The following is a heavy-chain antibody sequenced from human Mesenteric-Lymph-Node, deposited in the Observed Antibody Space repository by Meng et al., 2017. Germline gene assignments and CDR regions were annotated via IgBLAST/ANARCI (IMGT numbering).Heavy chain of an antibody. CDR1: EYSLTELS. D-gene: IGHD1-1*01. Sequence: ASVQVSCKVSEYSLTELSMHWVRQAPGKGLEWRGSFDPEHGETTYAQKFQGRVTMTEDTSTDTAYMDLSSLRFEDTAVYYCAAADLGGTNFLDYWGQGILVTVSS. CDR3: AAADLGGTNFLDY. V-gene: IGHV1-24*01. CDR2: FDPEHGET. J-gene: IGHJ4*02.